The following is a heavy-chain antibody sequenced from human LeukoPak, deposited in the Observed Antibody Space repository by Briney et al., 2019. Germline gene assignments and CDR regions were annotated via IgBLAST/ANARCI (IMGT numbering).Heavy chain of an antibody. Sequence: SETLSLTCAVYGVSFSGYYWSWIRQPPGKGLEWIGEINHSGSTNYNPSLKSRVTISVDTSKNQFSLKLSSVTAADTAVYYCARDRYGDAIDYWGQGTLVTVSS. V-gene: IGHV4-34*01. CDR3: ARDRYGDAIDY. CDR2: INHSGST. J-gene: IGHJ4*02. CDR1: GVSFSGYY. D-gene: IGHD4-17*01.